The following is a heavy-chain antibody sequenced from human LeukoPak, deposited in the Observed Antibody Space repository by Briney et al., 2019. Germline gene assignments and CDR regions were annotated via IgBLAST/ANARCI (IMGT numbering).Heavy chain of an antibody. CDR3: ARAGDGDSFDY. J-gene: IGHJ4*02. Sequence: GGSLRLSCAASGFTFSSYSMNWVRQAPGKGLECVSSISSSSSYIHYADSVKGRFTISRDNAKNSLYLQMNSLRAEDTALYYCARAGDGDSFDYWGQGTLVTVSS. V-gene: IGHV3-21*01. D-gene: IGHD3-10*01. CDR2: ISSSSSYI. CDR1: GFTFSSYS.